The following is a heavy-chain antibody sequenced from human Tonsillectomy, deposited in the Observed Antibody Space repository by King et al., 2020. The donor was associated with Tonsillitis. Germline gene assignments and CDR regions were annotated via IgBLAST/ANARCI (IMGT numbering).Heavy chain of an antibody. Sequence: VQLVESGGGLVQPGGSLRLSCAASGFTFNNYEMNWVRQAPGKGLEWVSYISSSGNIIYFANSVKGRFTISRDNAKNSVYLQMNSLRAEDTAVYYCARVSAHYSSAAIDYWGQGTLVTVSS. CDR3: ARVSAHYSSAAIDY. D-gene: IGHD6-19*01. CDR2: ISSSGNII. J-gene: IGHJ4*02. CDR1: GFTFNNYE. V-gene: IGHV3-48*03.